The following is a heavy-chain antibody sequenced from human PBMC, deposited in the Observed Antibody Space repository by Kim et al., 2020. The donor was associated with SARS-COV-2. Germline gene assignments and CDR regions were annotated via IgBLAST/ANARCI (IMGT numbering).Heavy chain of an antibody. J-gene: IGHJ4*02. V-gene: IGHV3-53*01. Sequence: YAASVKGRFTTSRDNSKNTLYLQMNSLRAEDTAVYYCARTPRGSYFDYWGQGTLVTVSS. D-gene: IGHD3-10*01. CDR3: ARTPRGSYFDY.